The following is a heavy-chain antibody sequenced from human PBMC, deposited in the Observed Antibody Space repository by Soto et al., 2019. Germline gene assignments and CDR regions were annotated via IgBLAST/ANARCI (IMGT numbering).Heavy chain of an antibody. D-gene: IGHD5-12*01. CDR2: ISAYNGNT. CDR1: GYTFTSYG. V-gene: IGHV1-18*01. CDR3: ARDGSGYDLYYYYYYMDV. J-gene: IGHJ6*03. Sequence: ASVKVSCKASGYTFTSYGISWVRQVPGQGLEWMGWISAYNGNTNYAQKLQGRVTMTTDTSTSTAYMELRSLRSDDTAVYYCARDGSGYDLYYYYYYMDVWGKGTTVTVSS.